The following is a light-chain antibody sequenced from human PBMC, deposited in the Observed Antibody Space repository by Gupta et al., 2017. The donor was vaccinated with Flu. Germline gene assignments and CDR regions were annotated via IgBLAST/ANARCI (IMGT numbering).Light chain of an antibody. CDR2: GAS. Sequence: DIRMTQSPASLSASVGDRVTLTCRASQDISNYLGWYQQKPGKAPKSVIFGASGVQTGVPSRFSGCGSGTDFTLIIIRVETQDLAIYYFYQYRQTPNTFGRGTKVDF. J-gene: IGKJ3*01. CDR1: QDISNY. CDR3: YQYRQTPNT. V-gene: IGKV1-16*01.